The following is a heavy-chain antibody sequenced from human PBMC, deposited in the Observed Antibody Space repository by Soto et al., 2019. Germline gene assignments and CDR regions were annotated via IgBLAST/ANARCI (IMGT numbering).Heavy chain of an antibody. CDR1: GGSISSYY. Sequence: SETLSLTCTVSGGSISSYYWSWIRQPPGKGLEWIGYIYYSGSTNYNPSLKSRVTISVDTSKNQFSLKLSSVTAADTAVYYCARAPYLDYVWGSPYYFDYWGQGTLVTVSS. D-gene: IGHD3-16*01. J-gene: IGHJ4*02. V-gene: IGHV4-59*01. CDR2: IYYSGST. CDR3: ARAPYLDYVWGSPYYFDY.